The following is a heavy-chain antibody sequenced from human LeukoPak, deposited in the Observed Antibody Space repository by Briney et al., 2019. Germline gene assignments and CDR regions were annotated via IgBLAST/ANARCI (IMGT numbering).Heavy chain of an antibody. J-gene: IGHJ5*02. Sequence: SETLSLTCAVYGGSFSGYYWSWIRQPPGKGLEWIGEINHSGSTNYNPSLKSRVTISVDTSKNQFSLKLSSVTAADTAVYYCARERGQWLVLHWFDPWGQGTLVTVSS. CDR3: ARERGQWLVLHWFDP. D-gene: IGHD6-19*01. CDR2: INHSGST. V-gene: IGHV4-34*01. CDR1: GGSFSGYY.